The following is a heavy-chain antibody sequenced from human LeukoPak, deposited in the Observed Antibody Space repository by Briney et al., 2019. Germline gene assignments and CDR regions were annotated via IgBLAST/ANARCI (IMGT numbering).Heavy chain of an antibody. Sequence: GASVKVSCKASGYTFTGYYMHWVRQAPGQGLEWMGRINPNSGGTNYAQKFRGRVTMTRDTSISTAYMELSRLRSDDTAVYYCAREGDVLRFLEWPFDHWGQGTLVTVSS. J-gene: IGHJ4*02. V-gene: IGHV1-2*06. CDR2: INPNSGGT. CDR1: GYTFTGYY. CDR3: AREGDVLRFLEWPFDH. D-gene: IGHD3-3*01.